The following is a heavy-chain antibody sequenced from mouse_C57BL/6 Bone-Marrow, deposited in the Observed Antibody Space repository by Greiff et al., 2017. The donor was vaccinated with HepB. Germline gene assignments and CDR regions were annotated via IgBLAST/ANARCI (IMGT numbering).Heavy chain of an antibody. CDR3: ARINYGSSKDY. CDR1: GYTFTSYW. J-gene: IGHJ2*01. V-gene: IGHV1-64*01. D-gene: IGHD1-1*01. Sequence: VQLQQPGAELVKPGASVKLSCKASGYTFTSYWMHWVKQRPGQGLEWIGMIHPNSGSTNYNEKFKSKATLTVDKSSSTAYMQLSSLTSEDSAVYYCARINYGSSKDYWGQGTTLTVSS. CDR2: IHPNSGST.